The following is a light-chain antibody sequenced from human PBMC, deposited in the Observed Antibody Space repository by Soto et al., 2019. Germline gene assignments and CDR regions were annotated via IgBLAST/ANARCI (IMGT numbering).Light chain of an antibody. CDR3: GSYTGSTNYV. CDR1: SSDVGGYNY. Sequence: QSALTQPASVSGSLGQSITISCTGTSSDVGGYNYVSWYQQHPGKAPILMIYEVTNRPSGVSNRFSGSKSGNTASLTISGLQVEDEAEYYCGSYTGSTNYVFGNGTKVTVL. V-gene: IGLV2-14*01. J-gene: IGLJ1*01. CDR2: EVT.